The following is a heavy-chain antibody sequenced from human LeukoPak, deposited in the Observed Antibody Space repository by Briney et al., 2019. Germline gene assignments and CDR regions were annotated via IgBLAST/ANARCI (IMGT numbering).Heavy chain of an antibody. CDR1: GYTFTSYG. V-gene: IGHV1-18*01. CDR2: ISAYNGNT. CDR3: ARDRHSSSWYQLGYYYYGMDV. J-gene: IGHJ6*02. D-gene: IGHD6-13*01. Sequence: ASVKVSCKASGYTFTSYGISWVRQAPGQGLEWMGWISAYNGNTNYAQKLQGRVTMTTDTSTSTAYMELRSLRSDDTAVYYCARDRHSSSWYQLGYYYYGMDVWGQGTTVTVSS.